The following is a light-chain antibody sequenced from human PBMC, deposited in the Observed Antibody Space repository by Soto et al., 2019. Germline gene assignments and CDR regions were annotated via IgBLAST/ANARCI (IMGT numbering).Light chain of an antibody. CDR1: VSISSW. V-gene: IGKV1-5*03. CDR3: QHYNSYSA. J-gene: IGKJ4*01. Sequence: DIQMTQSPTTLSASVGDRVTITCRASVSISSWLAWYQQKPGKAPKLLIYKASTLESGVPSRFSGSGSGTGFTLTITSLQPDDFATYYCQHYNSYSAFGGGTKVEIK. CDR2: KAS.